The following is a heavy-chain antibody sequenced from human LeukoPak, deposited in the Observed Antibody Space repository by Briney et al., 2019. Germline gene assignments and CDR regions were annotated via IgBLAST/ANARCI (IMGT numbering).Heavy chain of an antibody. CDR1: GFTFSSYV. J-gene: IGHJ4*02. Sequence: GGSLRLSCAASGFTFSSYVMHWVRQAPGKGLERVANIKQDGSEEYYVDSVKGRFTISRDNAKNSVYLQMNSLRAGDTAVYYCARGLHIGGGGQGTLVTVSS. CDR3: ARGLHIGG. CDR2: IKQDGSEE. D-gene: IGHD3-16*01. V-gene: IGHV3-7*01.